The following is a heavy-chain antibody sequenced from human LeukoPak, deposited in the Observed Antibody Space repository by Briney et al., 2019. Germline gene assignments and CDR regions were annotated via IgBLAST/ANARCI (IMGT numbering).Heavy chain of an antibody. V-gene: IGHV6-1*01. CDR1: GDSVSSNSAA. J-gene: IGHJ6*02. Sequence: SQTLSLTCAISGDSVSSNSAAWNWIRQSPSRGLEWLGRTYYRSKWYNDYAVSVKTRITINPDTSKNQFSLQMNSVTPEDTAVYYCARSTVIEGVTHGMDVWGQGTTVIVSS. CDR2: TYYRSKWYN. D-gene: IGHD1-26*01. CDR3: ARSTVIEGVTHGMDV.